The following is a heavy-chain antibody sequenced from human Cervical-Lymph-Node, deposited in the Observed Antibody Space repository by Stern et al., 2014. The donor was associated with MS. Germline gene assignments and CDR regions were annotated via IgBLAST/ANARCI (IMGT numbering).Heavy chain of an antibody. CDR2: MNPNTGNT. V-gene: IGHV1-8*01. CDR3: ARGRSPTVTDF. Sequence: VQLVDSGAEVKKPGASVKVSCKASGYTFTSYDINWVRQATGQGLEWMGWMNPNTGNTGYAQKFQGRVIMTRDTSTGTAYMELTSLRSEDTAVYYCARGRSPTVTDFWGQGTLVTVSS. J-gene: IGHJ4*02. CDR1: GYTFTSYD. D-gene: IGHD4-17*01.